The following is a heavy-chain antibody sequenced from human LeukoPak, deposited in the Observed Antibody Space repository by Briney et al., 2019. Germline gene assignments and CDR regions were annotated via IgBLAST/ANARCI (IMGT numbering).Heavy chain of an antibody. D-gene: IGHD3-22*01. CDR3: AIQITMIVAVPYFDY. Sequence: PGGSLRLSCAASGLTFSDYYMTWIRQAPGKGLEWVAYISSSGSTIYSADSVKGRFTVSRDNAKNSLFLHMNSLRAEDTAIYYCAIQITMIVAVPYFDYWGQGTLVTVSS. CDR1: GLTFSDYY. J-gene: IGHJ4*02. V-gene: IGHV3-11*04. CDR2: ISSSGSTI.